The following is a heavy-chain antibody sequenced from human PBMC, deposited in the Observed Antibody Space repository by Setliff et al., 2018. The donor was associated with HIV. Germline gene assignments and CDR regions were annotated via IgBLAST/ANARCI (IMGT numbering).Heavy chain of an antibody. D-gene: IGHD6-13*01. J-gene: IGHJ3*02. CDR2: IIWNSGFT. CDR3: ARKQPAAAAGAPDAFDI. Sequence: GGSLRLSCAVSGFTSNDHGMHWVRQVPGKGLEWVAGIIWNSGFTGYADSVKGRFTISRDNAKNSLYLQMNSLTVEDTAVYYCARKQPAAAAGAPDAFDIWGQGTMVTV. CDR1: GFTSNDHG. V-gene: IGHV3-9*02.